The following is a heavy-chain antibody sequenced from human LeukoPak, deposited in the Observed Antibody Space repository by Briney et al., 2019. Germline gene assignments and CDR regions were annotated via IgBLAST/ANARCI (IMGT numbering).Heavy chain of an antibody. CDR2: VYYGGST. J-gene: IGHJ3*01. CDR3: ARLAGYSXXXXXXXAIDX. V-gene: IGHV4-39*01. CDR1: GGSISSTSYF. D-gene: IGHD5-12*01. Sequence: ASETLSLTCTVSGGSISSTSYFWAWIRQPPGKGLEWIGSVYYGGSTYYNPSLKSRVTISVDTSKNQFSLKLGSVTAPDTAVYYCARLAGYSXXXXXXXAIDXXGRXXVVTX.